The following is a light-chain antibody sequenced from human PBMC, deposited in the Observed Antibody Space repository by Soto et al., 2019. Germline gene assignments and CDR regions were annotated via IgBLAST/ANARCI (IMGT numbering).Light chain of an antibody. CDR3: SSYAGSDNFVV. CDR1: SSDVGGYNY. CDR2: EVS. J-gene: IGLJ2*01. Sequence: QSALTQPPSASGSPGQSVTISCTGTSSDVGGYNYVSWYQQHPGKAPKLMIYEVSKRPSRVPDRFSGSKSGNTASLTVSGLQAEYEADYCCSSYAGSDNFVVFGGGTKLTVL. V-gene: IGLV2-8*01.